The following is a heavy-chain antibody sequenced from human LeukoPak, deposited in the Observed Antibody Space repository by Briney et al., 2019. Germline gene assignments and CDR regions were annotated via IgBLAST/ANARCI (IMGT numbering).Heavy chain of an antibody. CDR1: GGSISSYS. V-gene: IGHV4-4*07. J-gene: IGHJ5*02. D-gene: IGHD1-1*01. CDR2: LYTSGST. Sequence: SETLSLTCTVSGGSISSYSWIWIRQPAGKGLEWIGRLYTSGSTNYNPSLRSRVTISVDTSKNQFSLKLSSVTAADAAVYYCARVGGNWSYNWFDPWGQGTLVTVSS. CDR3: ARVGGNWSYNWFDP.